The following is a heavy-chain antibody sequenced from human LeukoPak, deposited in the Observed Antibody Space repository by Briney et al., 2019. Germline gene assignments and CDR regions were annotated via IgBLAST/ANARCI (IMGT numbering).Heavy chain of an antibody. CDR2: ISVYKGNT. J-gene: IGHJ4*02. CDR1: GYTFSSYD. D-gene: IGHD2-15*01. V-gene: IGHV1-18*01. CDR3: SRRCSGGSCYLGFDY. Sequence: ASVKVSCKSSGYTFSSYDISWVRQAPGQGLEWMGWISVYKGNTDYAHKLQGRVTMTTDTSTSTAYMELRSLRSDDTAVYYCSRRCSGGSCYLGFDYWGLGTLVTVSS.